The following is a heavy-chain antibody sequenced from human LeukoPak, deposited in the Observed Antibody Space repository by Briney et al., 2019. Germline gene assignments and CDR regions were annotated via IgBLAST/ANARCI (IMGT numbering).Heavy chain of an antibody. J-gene: IGHJ3*02. CDR2: ISGSGGRT. D-gene: IGHD3-3*01. Sequence: GALRLSCAASGFTFSRYVMSWVRQAPGKGLEWVSAISGSGGRTYFADSVKGRLTISRDNSNNTLYLQLNSLRAEDTAVYYCAKFWGDYPRDAFDIWGQGTMVTVSS. CDR1: GFTFSRYV. CDR3: AKFWGDYPRDAFDI. V-gene: IGHV3-23*01.